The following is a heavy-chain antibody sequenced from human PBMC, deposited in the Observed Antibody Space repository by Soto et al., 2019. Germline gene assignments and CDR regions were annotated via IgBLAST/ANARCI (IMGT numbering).Heavy chain of an antibody. CDR3: ARGRGLLWFGEKLFDY. J-gene: IGHJ4*02. D-gene: IGHD3-10*01. CDR1: GGSFSGYY. Sequence: QVQLQQWGGGLLKPSETLSLTCAVYGGSFSGYYWSWIRQPPGKVLEWMGEINHSGSTNDNPSLKSRVTLSVDTSKNQFSLKLSSVTAADTAVYYCARGRGLLWFGEKLFDYWGQGTLVTVSS. CDR2: INHSGST. V-gene: IGHV4-34*01.